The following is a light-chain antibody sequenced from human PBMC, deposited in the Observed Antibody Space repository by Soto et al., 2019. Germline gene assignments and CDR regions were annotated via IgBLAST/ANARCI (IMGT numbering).Light chain of an antibody. Sequence: EIVLTQSPGTLSLSPGERATLSCRASQSVSSSYLAWYQQKPGQAPRLLIYGASSRATGIPDRFSGSGSGTDFTLTMSRLEPEDLAVYYCQQYGRSPRTFGPGTKVDIK. CDR3: QQYGRSPRT. J-gene: IGKJ3*01. V-gene: IGKV3-20*01. CDR2: GAS. CDR1: QSVSSSY.